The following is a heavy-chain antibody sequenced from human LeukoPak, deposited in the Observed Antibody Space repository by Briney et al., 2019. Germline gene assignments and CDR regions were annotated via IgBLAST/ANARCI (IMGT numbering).Heavy chain of an antibody. D-gene: IGHD4/OR15-4a*01. Sequence: PGGSLRLSCAASGFTFSSYGMTWIRQAPGKGLEWVSYISSSSSYTNYADSVKGRFTISRDNAKNSLYLQMNSLRAEDTAVYYCARGQLTNDLDYWGQGTLVTVSS. V-gene: IGHV3-11*05. J-gene: IGHJ4*02. CDR1: GFTFSSYG. CDR2: ISSSSSYT. CDR3: ARGQLTNDLDY.